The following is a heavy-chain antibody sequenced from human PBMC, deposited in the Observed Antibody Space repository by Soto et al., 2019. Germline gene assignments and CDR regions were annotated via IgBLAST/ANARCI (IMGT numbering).Heavy chain of an antibody. V-gene: IGHV3-7*01. D-gene: IGHD1-26*01. CDR3: ARDRSYGYFDY. CDR1: RFTFSSYW. Sequence: GGSLRLSCAASRFTFSSYWMSWVRQAPGKGLEWVANIKQDGSEKYYVDSVKGRFTISRDNAKNSLYLQMNSLRAEDTAVYYCARDRSYGYFDYWGQGTLVTVSS. CDR2: IKQDGSEK. J-gene: IGHJ4*02.